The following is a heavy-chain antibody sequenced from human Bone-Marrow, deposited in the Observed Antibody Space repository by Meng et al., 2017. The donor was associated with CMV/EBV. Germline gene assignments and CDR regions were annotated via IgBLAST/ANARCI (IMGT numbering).Heavy chain of an antibody. Sequence: ETLSLTCAASGFTFSSYAMSWVRQAPGKGLEWVSAISGSGGSTYYADSVKGRFTISRDNSKNTLYLQMNSLRAEDTAVYYCAKGLYSSSWYVPRTHYYYYGMDVWGQGTTVTVSS. CDR3: AKGLYSSSWYVPRTHYYYYGMDV. J-gene: IGHJ6*02. CDR2: ISGSGGST. D-gene: IGHD6-13*01. V-gene: IGHV3-23*01. CDR1: GFTFSSYA.